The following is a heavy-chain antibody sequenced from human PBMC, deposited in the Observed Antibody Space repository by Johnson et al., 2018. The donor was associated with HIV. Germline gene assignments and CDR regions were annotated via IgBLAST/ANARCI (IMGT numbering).Heavy chain of an antibody. CDR2: ISYDGNNK. V-gene: IGHV3-30*18. CDR1: GFTFSSYG. J-gene: IGHJ3*02. CDR3: AKGGIATRFFDI. Sequence: QVQLVESGGGVVQPGRSLRLSCAASGFTFSSYGMHWVRQAPGKGLEWVAVISYDGNNKYYADSVKGRFTISRDNSKNTLYLQMNSLRAEDTALYYCAKGGIATRFFDIWGQGTMVTVSS. D-gene: IGHD6-6*01.